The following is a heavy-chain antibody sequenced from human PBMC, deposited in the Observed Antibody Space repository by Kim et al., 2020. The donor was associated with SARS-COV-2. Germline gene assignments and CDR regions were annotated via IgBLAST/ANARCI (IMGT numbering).Heavy chain of an antibody. CDR3: AKYNSLGDAFDI. D-gene: IGHD1-1*01. CDR2: INHSGST. Sequence: SETLSLTCAVYGGSFSGYYWSWIRQPPGKGLEWIGEINHSGSTNYNPSLKSRVTISVDTSKNQFSLKLSSVTAADTAVYYCAKYNSLGDAFDIWGQGTMVTVSS. J-gene: IGHJ3*02. CDR1: GGSFSGYY. V-gene: IGHV4-34*01.